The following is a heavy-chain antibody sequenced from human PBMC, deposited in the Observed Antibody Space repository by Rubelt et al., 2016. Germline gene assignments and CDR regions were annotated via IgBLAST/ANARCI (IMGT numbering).Heavy chain of an antibody. V-gene: IGHV4-39*01. D-gene: IGHD6-19*01. CDR3: ARLSSGWYYFDY. CDR2: IYYSGST. Sequence: QLQLQESGPGLVKPSETLSLTCTVSGGSISSSSYYWGWIRQPPGKGLEWIGSIYYSGSTYYNPSLTSRVPTSVDTSKNQFSLKLSSVTAADTAVYYCARLSSGWYYFDYWGQGTLVTVSS. J-gene: IGHJ4*02. CDR1: GGSISSSSYY.